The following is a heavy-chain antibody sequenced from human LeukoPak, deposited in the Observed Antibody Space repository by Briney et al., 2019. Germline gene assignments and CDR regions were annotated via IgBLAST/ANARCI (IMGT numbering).Heavy chain of an antibody. CDR1: GFTFSSYA. J-gene: IGHJ4*02. CDR3: ARDRPNNYDSSGYFDY. V-gene: IGHV3-30*01. D-gene: IGHD3-22*01. Sequence: PGGSLRLSCAASGFTFSSYAMHWVRQASGKGLEWVVVISYDGSNKYYADSVKGRFTISRDNSKNTLYLQMNSLRAEDTAVYYCARDRPNNYDSSGYFDYWGQGTLVTVSS. CDR2: ISYDGSNK.